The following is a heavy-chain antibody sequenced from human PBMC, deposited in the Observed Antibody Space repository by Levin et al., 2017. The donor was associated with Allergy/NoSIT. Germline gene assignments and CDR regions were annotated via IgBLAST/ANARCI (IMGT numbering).Heavy chain of an antibody. Sequence: SETLSLTCAVSGGSISSGGYSWSWIRQPPGKGLEWIGYIYHSGSTYYNPSLKSRVTISVDRSKNQFSLKLSSVTAADTAVYYCATGYSSGWLNWFDPWGQGTLVTVSS. CDR3: ATGYSSGWLNWFDP. V-gene: IGHV4-30-2*01. CDR1: GGSISSGGYS. J-gene: IGHJ5*02. D-gene: IGHD6-19*01. CDR2: IYHSGST.